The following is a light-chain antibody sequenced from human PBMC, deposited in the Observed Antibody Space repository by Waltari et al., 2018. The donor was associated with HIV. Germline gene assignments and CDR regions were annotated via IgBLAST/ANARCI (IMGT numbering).Light chain of an antibody. CDR2: DVS. J-gene: IGLJ2*01. Sequence: QSALTQPRSVSGSPGQAVTISCPATSIDVGGYNYVSWYQQHPGKAPKLIISDVSQRPSGVPDRFSGSKSANTASLTISGLQAEDEADYYCCSYAGSYTYVLFGGGTQLTVL. CDR1: SIDVGGYNY. CDR3: CSYAGSYTYVL. V-gene: IGLV2-11*01.